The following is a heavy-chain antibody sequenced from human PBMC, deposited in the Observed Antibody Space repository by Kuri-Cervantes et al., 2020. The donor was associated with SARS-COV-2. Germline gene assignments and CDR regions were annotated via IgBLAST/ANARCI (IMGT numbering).Heavy chain of an antibody. Sequence: SETLSLTCTVSGGSISSSSYYWGWIRPPPGKGLGWIGSIYYSGSTYYNPSVKSRVTISVDTSKNQFSLKLSSVTAADTAVYYCASHPQGYRSHWFDPWGQGTLVTVSS. V-gene: IGHV4-39*07. CDR3: ASHPQGYRSHWFDP. J-gene: IGHJ5*02. D-gene: IGHD1-1*01. CDR2: IYYSGST. CDR1: GGSISSSSYY.